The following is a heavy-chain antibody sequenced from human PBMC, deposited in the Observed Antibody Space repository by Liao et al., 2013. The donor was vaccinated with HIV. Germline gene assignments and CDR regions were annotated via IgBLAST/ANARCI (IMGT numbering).Heavy chain of an antibody. Sequence: QVQLQESGSGLVKPSETLSLTCTVSGGSISSYYWSWIRQPPGKGLEWIGRIFTSANTGSSNFNPSLKSRVTMSLDTSKNQVSLNLTSVTGADTAVYYCVRAQFLEWPLDSWGQGTLVTVSA. V-gene: IGHV4-4*07. J-gene: IGHJ4*02. D-gene: IGHD3-3*01. CDR2: IFTSANTGSS. CDR1: GGSISSYY. CDR3: VRAQFLEWPLDS.